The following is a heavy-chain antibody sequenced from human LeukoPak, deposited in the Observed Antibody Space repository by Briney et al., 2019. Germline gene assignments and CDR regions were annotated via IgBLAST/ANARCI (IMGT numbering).Heavy chain of an antibody. CDR2: ISSSGGTT. J-gene: IGHJ4*02. V-gene: IGHV3-23*01. Sequence: PGGSLRLSCAASGFTFSTYAVNWVRQAPGKGLEWVSAISSSGGTTYYADSVRGRFSISRDNSKNTLYLQMNSLRAEDTAVYYCATLNSFGNDYWGQGVLVTVSS. CDR3: ATLNSFGNDY. CDR1: GFTFSTYA. D-gene: IGHD5-18*01.